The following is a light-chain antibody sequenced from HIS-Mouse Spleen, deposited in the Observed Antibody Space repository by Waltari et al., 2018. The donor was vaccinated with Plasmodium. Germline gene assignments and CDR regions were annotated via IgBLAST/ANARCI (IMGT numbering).Light chain of an antibody. CDR3: NSRDSSGNHLV. J-gene: IGLJ2*01. Sequence: SSELTQDPAVSVALGQTVRITCQGDSLRSYYASWYQQKPGQDPVLVIYGKNNRPSGSPDRFSGSSSGNTASVTITGAQAEDEADYYCNSRDSSGNHLVFGGGTKLTVL. CDR2: GKN. V-gene: IGLV3-19*01. CDR1: SLRSYY.